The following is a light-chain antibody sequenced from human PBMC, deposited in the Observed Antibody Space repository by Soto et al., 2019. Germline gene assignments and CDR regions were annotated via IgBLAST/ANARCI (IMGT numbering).Light chain of an antibody. CDR2: EVS. CDR1: SSDVGGYNY. CDR3: SSYAGSTPYV. Sequence: QSALTQPPSASGSPGQSVTISCTGTSSDVGGYNYVSWYQQHPGKAPKLMIYEVSKRPSGVPDRFSGSTSGNTASLTVSGLQAEDEADYYCSSYAGSTPYVFGTGTKLTVL. V-gene: IGLV2-8*01. J-gene: IGLJ1*01.